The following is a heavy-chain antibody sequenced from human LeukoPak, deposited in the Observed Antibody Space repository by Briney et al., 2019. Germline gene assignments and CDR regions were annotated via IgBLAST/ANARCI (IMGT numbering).Heavy chain of an antibody. V-gene: IGHV3-48*01. CDR1: GSTFSSYS. D-gene: IGHD3-22*01. J-gene: IGHJ4*02. CDR2: ISSSSSTI. CDR3: ARVLHKRNYDSSGYYGY. Sequence: GGSLRLSCAASGSTFSSYSMNWVRQAPGKGLEWVSYISSSSSTIYYADSVKGRFTISRDNAKNSLSLQMNSLRAEDTAVYYCARVLHKRNYDSSGYYGYWGQGTLVTVSS.